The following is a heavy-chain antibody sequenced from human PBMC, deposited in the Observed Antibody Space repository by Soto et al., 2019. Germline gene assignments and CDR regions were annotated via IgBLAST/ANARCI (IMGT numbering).Heavy chain of an antibody. V-gene: IGHV4-31*03. Sequence: QVQLQESGPGLVKPSQTLSLTCTVSGGSISSGGYYWSWIRQHPGKGLEWIGYIYYSGSTYYNPSLKSRVTISVDTSKTQFSLKLSSVTAAGTAVYYCARCPVVGATLDYWGQGTLVTVSS. CDR1: GGSISSGGYY. CDR3: ARCPVVGATLDY. D-gene: IGHD1-26*01. CDR2: IYYSGST. J-gene: IGHJ4*02.